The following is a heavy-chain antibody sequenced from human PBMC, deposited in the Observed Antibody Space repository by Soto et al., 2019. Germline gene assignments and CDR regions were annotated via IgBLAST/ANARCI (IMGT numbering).Heavy chain of an antibody. Sequence: SVKVSCKASGGTFSSYAISWVRQAPGQGLEWMGGIIPVFGTANYAQKFQGRVTITADESTSTAYMELSSLRSEDTAVYYCARSKLGATGSFDDWGQGTLVTVSS. CDR3: ARSKLGATGSFDD. J-gene: IGHJ4*02. D-gene: IGHD1-26*01. CDR2: IIPVFGTA. CDR1: GGTFSSYA. V-gene: IGHV1-69*13.